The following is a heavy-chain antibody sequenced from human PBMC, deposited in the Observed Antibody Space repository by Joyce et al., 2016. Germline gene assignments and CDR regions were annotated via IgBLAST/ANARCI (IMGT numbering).Heavy chain of an antibody. Sequence: QVHLLQSGAAVKKPGASVKVSCKASGYTFTDYHMHWVRQAPGQGLEWMGLINPITGATNYAQKFQGRVTMTRETSITTGYMELDRLRSDDTALYYCARPLNTIITIVSPFEIWGQGTLVTVSS. J-gene: IGHJ3*02. V-gene: IGHV1-2*02. CDR1: GYTFTDYH. CDR3: ARPLNTIITIVSPFEI. CDR2: INPITGAT. D-gene: IGHD3-22*01.